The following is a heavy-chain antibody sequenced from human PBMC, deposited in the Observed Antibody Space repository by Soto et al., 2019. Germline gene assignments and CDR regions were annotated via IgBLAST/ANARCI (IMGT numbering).Heavy chain of an antibody. J-gene: IGHJ4*02. CDR1: GGSISSYY. Sequence: QVQLQESGAGLVKPSETLSLTCTVSGGSISSYYWSWIRQPPGKGLEWIGYIYYSGSTNYNPSLKSRVTISVDTSKNQFSLKLSSVTAADTAVYYCAREYSSSWFPYFDYWGQGTLVTVSS. D-gene: IGHD6-13*01. CDR3: AREYSSSWFPYFDY. V-gene: IGHV4-59*01. CDR2: IYYSGST.